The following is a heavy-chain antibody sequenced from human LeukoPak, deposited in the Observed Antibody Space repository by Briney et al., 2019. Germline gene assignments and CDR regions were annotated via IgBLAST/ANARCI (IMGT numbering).Heavy chain of an antibody. V-gene: IGHV3-53*01. J-gene: IGHJ4*02. CDR2: IYSGGST. CDR1: VITVRRTS. CDR3: ANRYS. D-gene: IGHD5-18*01. Sequence: WRSLRLTCAASVITVRRTSTSRVRQAPGKGLEWLSTIYSGGSTYYADSVKGRFTISRDNSKTTVYLQMNSLKAEDTAVYYCANRYSWGQGTLVTVSS.